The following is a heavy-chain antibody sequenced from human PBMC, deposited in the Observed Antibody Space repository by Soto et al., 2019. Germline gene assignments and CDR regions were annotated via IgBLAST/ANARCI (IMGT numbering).Heavy chain of an antibody. CDR3: ARAYSSSPTPGY. V-gene: IGHV3-33*01. CDR2: IWYDGSNK. CDR1: GCTFSSYV. J-gene: IGHJ4*02. D-gene: IGHD6-6*01. Sequence: MLLSCAAAGCTFSSYVGHWVRQAPGKGLEWVAVIWYDGSNKYYADSVKGRFTISRDNSKNTLYLQMNGLRAEDTAVYYCARAYSSSPTPGYWGQGTLVTVSS.